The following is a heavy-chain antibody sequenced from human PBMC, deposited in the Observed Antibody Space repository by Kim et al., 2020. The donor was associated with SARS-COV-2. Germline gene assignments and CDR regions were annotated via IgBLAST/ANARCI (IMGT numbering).Heavy chain of an antibody. CDR3: ARVDYDFWSGYLMAIDY. J-gene: IGHJ4*02. Sequence: PKSGVTISEDTSKNQFSLKLSSVTAEDTAVYYCARVDYDFWSGYLMAIDYWGQGTLVTVSS. D-gene: IGHD3-3*01. V-gene: IGHV4-34*01.